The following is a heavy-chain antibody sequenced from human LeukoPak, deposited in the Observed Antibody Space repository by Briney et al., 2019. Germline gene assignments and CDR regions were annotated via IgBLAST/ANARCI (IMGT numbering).Heavy chain of an antibody. CDR3: ARVPSTGYSSSWYRKKETNWFDP. CDR2: INPSGGST. D-gene: IGHD6-13*01. J-gene: IGHJ5*02. CDR1: GYTFTSYY. Sequence: ASVKVSCKASGYTFTSYYMHWVRQAPGQGLEWMGIINPSGGSTSYAQKFQGRVTMTRDTSTSTVYMELSSLRSEDTAVYYCARVPSTGYSSSWYRKKETNWFDPWGQGTQVTVSS. V-gene: IGHV1-46*01.